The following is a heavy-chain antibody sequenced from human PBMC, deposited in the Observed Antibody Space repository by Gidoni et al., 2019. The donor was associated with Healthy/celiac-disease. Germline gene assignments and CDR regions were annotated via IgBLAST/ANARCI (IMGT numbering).Heavy chain of an antibody. CDR2: ISGSGGST. D-gene: IGHD4-17*01. CDR1: GFTCSSYG. V-gene: IGHV3-23*04. CDR3: AKGAVYGASLDGMDV. J-gene: IGHJ6*02. Sequence: EVQLVESGGGLVQPGGSLRLSCAASGFTCSSYGMSWVRQAPGKGLEWVSAISGSGGSTHYADSGKGRFTISSDNSTNMLYLKLNSLRAEDTAVYYCAKGAVYGASLDGMDVWGQGTTVTVSS.